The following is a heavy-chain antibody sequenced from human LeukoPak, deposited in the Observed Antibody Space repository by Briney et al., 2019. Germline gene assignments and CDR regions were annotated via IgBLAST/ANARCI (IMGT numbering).Heavy chain of an antibody. D-gene: IGHD2-2*01. CDR3: ATLVGYCSSANCYEYFDY. CDR2: IYYSGST. Sequence: SETLSLTCTVSGGSITSSSSYWGWIRQLPGKGLEWIGSIYYSGSTYYNPSLKSRVTLAVDTSKNQFSLKLSSVTAADTAVYYCATLVGYCSSANCYEYFDYWGQGTLLTVSS. V-gene: IGHV4-39*01. J-gene: IGHJ4*02. CDR1: GGSITSSSSY.